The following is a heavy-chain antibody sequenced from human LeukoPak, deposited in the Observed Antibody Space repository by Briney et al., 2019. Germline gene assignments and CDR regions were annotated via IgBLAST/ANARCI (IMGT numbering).Heavy chain of an antibody. Sequence: GESLKISCQASGYTFARYWIGWVRQMPGKGLEWMGIIYPGDSDTRYGPSFQGQVTISVDKSINTAYLQWIRLKASDTAMYYCARLGYYGSGSVNDYWGQGTLVTVSS. CDR2: IYPGDSDT. V-gene: IGHV5-51*01. D-gene: IGHD3-10*01. CDR3: ARLGYYGSGSVNDY. CDR1: GYTFARYW. J-gene: IGHJ4*02.